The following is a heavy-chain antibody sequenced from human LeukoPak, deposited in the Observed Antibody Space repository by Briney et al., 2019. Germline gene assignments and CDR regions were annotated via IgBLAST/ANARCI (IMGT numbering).Heavy chain of an antibody. V-gene: IGHV4-30-2*01. J-gene: IGHJ5*02. CDR2: IYHSGST. Sequence: SQTLSLTCAVSGGSISSGGYSRSWIRRPPGKGLEWIGYIYHSGSTYYNPSLKSRVTISVDRSKNQFSLKLSSVTAADTAVYYCARGIAAAGTSTPWFDPWGQGTLVTVSS. CDR3: ARGIAAAGTSTPWFDP. D-gene: IGHD6-13*01. CDR1: GGSISSGGYS.